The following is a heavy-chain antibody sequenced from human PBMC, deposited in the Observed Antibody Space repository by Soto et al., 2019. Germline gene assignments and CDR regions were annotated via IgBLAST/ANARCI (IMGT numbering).Heavy chain of an antibody. J-gene: IGHJ6*02. CDR3: ARVYYSHLPYYFDYMDV. V-gene: IGHV3-21*01. D-gene: IGHD4-4*01. CDR1: GFTFSSYS. CDR2: SSSSSTYI. Sequence: GGSLRLSCAASGFTFSSYSMNWVRQAPGKGLEWVSSSSSSSTYIYYADSVKGRFTISRDNAKNSLYLQMNSLRAEDTAVYFCARVYYSHLPYYFDYMDVWGQGPTVT.